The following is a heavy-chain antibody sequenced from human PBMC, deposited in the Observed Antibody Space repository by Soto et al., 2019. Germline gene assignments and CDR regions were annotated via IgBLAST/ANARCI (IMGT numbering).Heavy chain of an antibody. V-gene: IGHV3-74*01. J-gene: IGHJ6*03. D-gene: IGHD3-3*01. CDR1: GFTFSSYW. Sequence: GGSLRLSCAASGFTFSSYWMHWVRQAPGKGLVWVSRINSDGSSTSYADSVKGRFTISRDNAKNTLYLQMNSLRAEDTAVYYCARMDDFWSGYPYYMDVWGKGTTVTVSS. CDR3: ARMDDFWSGYPYYMDV. CDR2: INSDGSST.